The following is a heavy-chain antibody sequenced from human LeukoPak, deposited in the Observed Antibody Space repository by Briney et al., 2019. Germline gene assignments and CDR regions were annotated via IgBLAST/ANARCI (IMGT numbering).Heavy chain of an antibody. V-gene: IGHV3-48*04. D-gene: IGHD3-22*01. J-gene: IGHJ6*02. CDR3: ARDPSNYYDSSGFYYYYYYGMDV. CDR1: GFTFSSYA. CDR2: ISSSSSTI. Sequence: GGSLRLSCAASGFTFSSYAMSWVRQAPGKGLEWVSYISSSSSTIYYADSVKGRFTISRDNAKNSLYLQMNSLRAEDTAVHYCARDPSNYYDSSGFYYYYYYGMDVWGQGTTVTVSS.